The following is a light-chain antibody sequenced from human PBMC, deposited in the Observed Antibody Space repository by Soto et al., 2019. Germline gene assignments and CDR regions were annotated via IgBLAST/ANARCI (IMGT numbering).Light chain of an antibody. CDR3: AAWDDSLNGPV. V-gene: IGLV1-44*01. CDR1: SSNIGSNT. Sequence: QSVLTQPPSASGTPGQRVTISCSGSSSNIGSNTVNWYQQLPGTAPKLLIYSNNQRPSGVPDRFSGSKSGTSASLAISGLQSEDEADYYWAAWDDSLNGPVFGGGTQLPVL. J-gene: IGLJ7*01. CDR2: SNN.